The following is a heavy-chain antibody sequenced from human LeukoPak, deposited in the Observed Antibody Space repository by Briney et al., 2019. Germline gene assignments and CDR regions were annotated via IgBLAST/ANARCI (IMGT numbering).Heavy chain of an antibody. D-gene: IGHD2-15*01. CDR1: GFTFRNFG. V-gene: IGHV3-30*18. Sequence: GGSLRLSCTASGFTFRNFGMHWARQAPGKGLEWVALISYDGTNKYYADSVKGRFTISRDNSKNTLYLQMNSLRAEDAAVYYCAKIESRYCRGASCYWEGSYYYYGIDVWGIGTTVTVSS. J-gene: IGHJ6*04. CDR3: AKIESRYCRGASCYWEGSYYYYGIDV. CDR2: ISYDGTNK.